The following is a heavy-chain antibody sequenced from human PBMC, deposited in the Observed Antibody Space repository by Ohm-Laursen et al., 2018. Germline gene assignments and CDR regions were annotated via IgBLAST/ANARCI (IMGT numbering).Heavy chain of an antibody. J-gene: IGHJ6*02. V-gene: IGHV3-64*01. CDR3: ARDADSSSWFWPRHRYYGMDV. CDR1: GFTFSSYA. Sequence: SLRLSCSASGFTFSSYAMHWVRQAPGKGLEYVSAISSNGGSTYYANSVKGRFTISRDNSKNTLYLQMGSLRAEDMAVYYCARDADSSSWFWPRHRYYGMDVWGQGTTVTVSS. CDR2: ISSNGGST. D-gene: IGHD6-13*01.